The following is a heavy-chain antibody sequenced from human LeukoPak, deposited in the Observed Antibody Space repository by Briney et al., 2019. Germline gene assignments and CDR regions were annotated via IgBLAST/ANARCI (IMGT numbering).Heavy chain of an antibody. CDR2: INHSGST. CDR3: ARDDLQLVRRLGGGTEYYYYYYMDV. D-gene: IGHD6-13*01. V-gene: IGHV4-34*01. Sequence: SETLSLTCAVYGGSFSGYYWSWIRQPPGKGLEWIGEINHSGSTNYNPSLKSRVTISVDTSKNQFSLQLTSVPPEDTAVYYCARDDLQLVRRLGGGTEYYYYYYMDVWGKGTTVTVSS. CDR1: GGSFSGYY. J-gene: IGHJ6*03.